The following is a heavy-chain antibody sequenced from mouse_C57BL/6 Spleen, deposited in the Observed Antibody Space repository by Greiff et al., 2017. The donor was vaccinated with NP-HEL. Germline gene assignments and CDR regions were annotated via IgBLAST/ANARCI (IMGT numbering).Heavy chain of an antibody. CDR3: ARLGDYYSYFDY. CDR1: GFTFSSYT. J-gene: IGHJ2*01. Sequence: EVMLVESGGGLVKPGGSLKLSCAASGFTFSSYTMSWVRQTPEKRLEWVATISGGGGNTYYPDSVKGRFTISRDNAKNTLYLQMSSLRSEDTALYYCARLGDYYSYFDYWGQGTTLTVSS. CDR2: ISGGGGNT. V-gene: IGHV5-9*01. D-gene: IGHD1-1*01.